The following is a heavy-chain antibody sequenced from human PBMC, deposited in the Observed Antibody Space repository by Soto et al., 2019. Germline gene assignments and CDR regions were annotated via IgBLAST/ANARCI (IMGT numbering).Heavy chain of an antibody. CDR2: IYDRGST. J-gene: IGHJ6*02. Sequence: QVQLQESGPGLVKPSQTLSLTCTVSGASMSSGDYYWTWIRQSPGKGLEWIGYIYDRGSTYYNPSLKSRVTISDDTSKSQFSLRLSSVTAADTAVYYCVRDGGLIINSLGFYYYGMDVWGQGTTVTVSS. CDR1: GASMSSGDYY. CDR3: VRDGGLIINSLGFYYYGMDV. D-gene: IGHD3-10*01. V-gene: IGHV4-30-4*01.